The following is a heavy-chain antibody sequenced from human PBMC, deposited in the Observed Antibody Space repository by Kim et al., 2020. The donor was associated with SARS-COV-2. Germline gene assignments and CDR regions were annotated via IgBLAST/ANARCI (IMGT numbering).Heavy chain of an antibody. V-gene: IGHV4-34*01. J-gene: IGHJ5*02. Sequence: NPPLKRRIPISVDPSKNRFSLKLGSVTAADTAVYYCARGSPNGIRNGFDPWGQGTLVTVSS. D-gene: IGHD7-27*01. CDR3: ARGSPNGIRNGFDP.